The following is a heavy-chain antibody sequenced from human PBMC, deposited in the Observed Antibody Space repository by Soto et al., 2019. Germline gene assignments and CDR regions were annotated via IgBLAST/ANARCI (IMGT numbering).Heavy chain of an antibody. Sequence: PSETLSLTCSVSGGSVSSSSYYWGWVRQPPGKGLEWIGYIYYSGSTYYNPSLKSRVTISVDTSKNQFSLKLSSVTAADTAVYYCARGGEVVTEYYYGMDVWGQGTTVTVSS. CDR3: ARGGEVVTEYYYGMDV. J-gene: IGHJ6*02. CDR2: IYYSGST. V-gene: IGHV4-31*03. CDR1: GGSVSSSSYY. D-gene: IGHD2-15*01.